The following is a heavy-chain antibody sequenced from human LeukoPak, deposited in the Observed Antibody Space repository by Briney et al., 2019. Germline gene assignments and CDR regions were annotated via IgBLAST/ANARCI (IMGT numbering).Heavy chain of an antibody. CDR3: ATYTAPGY. CDR1: GFTFSNYN. V-gene: IGHV3-21*01. Sequence: GGSLRLSCEASGFTFSNYNMNWVRQAPGKGLEWVSSISSGSSYIYYADSVKGRFTISRDNAKNSLYLLMNSLRAEDTAVYYCATYTAPGYWGQGTLVTVSS. J-gene: IGHJ4*02. CDR2: ISSGSSYI. D-gene: IGHD5-18*01.